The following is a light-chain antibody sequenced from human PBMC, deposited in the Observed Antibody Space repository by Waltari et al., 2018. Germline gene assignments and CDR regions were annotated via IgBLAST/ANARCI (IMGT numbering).Light chain of an antibody. CDR3: CSYVGSSTLM. V-gene: IGLV2-23*02. Sequence: QSALTQPASVSGSPGQSITISCTGSSSDVGTYNLVSWYQQQPGKVPKLRIYDVTKRPSGVSNRFSGSKSGNTASLTISGLQAEDEADYYCCSYVGSSTLMFGGGTK. CDR1: SSDVGTYNL. CDR2: DVT. J-gene: IGLJ3*02.